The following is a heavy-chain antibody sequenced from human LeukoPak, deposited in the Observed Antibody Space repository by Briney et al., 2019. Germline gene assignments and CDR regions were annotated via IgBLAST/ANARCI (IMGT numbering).Heavy chain of an antibody. D-gene: IGHD6-13*01. CDR1: GFSFGSYS. Sequence: GGSLRLSCAASGFSFGSYSMNWVRQAPGKALEWVSSIMSSSRNIYYADSVKGRFTISRDNAKNSLYLQLSSLRAEDTAVYYCARERQGSSWYDGKEPFDYWGQGTLVTVSS. J-gene: IGHJ4*02. CDR2: IMSSSRNI. V-gene: IGHV3-21*01. CDR3: ARERQGSSWYDGKEPFDY.